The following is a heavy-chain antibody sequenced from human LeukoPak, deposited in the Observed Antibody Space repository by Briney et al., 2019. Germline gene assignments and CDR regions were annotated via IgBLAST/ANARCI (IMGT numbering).Heavy chain of an antibody. D-gene: IGHD6-13*01. Sequence: GGSLTLSCAASGFTFSAYNMNWVRQAPGKGLEWVSIISGSGGSTHYADSVKGRLAISRDNSRNTVYLQMNSLRAEDTAVYHCARGDAGIEAAGNVLNFLDYWGQGILVTVSS. CDR1: GFTFSAYN. J-gene: IGHJ4*02. CDR3: ARGDAGIEAAGNVLNFLDY. CDR2: ISGSGGST. V-gene: IGHV3-23*01.